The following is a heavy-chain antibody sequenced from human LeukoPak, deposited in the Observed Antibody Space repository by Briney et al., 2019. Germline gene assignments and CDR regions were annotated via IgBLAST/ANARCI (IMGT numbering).Heavy chain of an antibody. CDR2: MDSDGSST. J-gene: IGHJ4*02. V-gene: IGHV3-23*03. CDR3: AKDQYSGYDPTGPLDY. CDR1: GFTFSNYA. Sequence: PGGSLRLSCAASGFTFSNYAMSWVRQAPGKGGVWVSRMDSDGSSTSYADSVKGRFTISRDNSKNTLYLQMNSLRAEDTAVYYCAKDQYSGYDPTGPLDYWGQGTLVTVSS. D-gene: IGHD5-12*01.